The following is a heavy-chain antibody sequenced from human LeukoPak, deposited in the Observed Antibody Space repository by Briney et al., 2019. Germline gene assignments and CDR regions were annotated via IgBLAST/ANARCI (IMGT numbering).Heavy chain of an antibody. Sequence: ASVKVSCKASEYTFTGYYLHWVRQAPGQGLEWMGWINPNSGGTNYAQKFQGRVTITADESTSTAYMELSSLRSEDTAVYYCVSGAPTNSDAFDIWGQGTMVTVSS. J-gene: IGHJ3*02. CDR2: INPNSGGT. V-gene: IGHV1-2*02. D-gene: IGHD4-17*01. CDR3: VSGAPTNSDAFDI. CDR1: EYTFTGYY.